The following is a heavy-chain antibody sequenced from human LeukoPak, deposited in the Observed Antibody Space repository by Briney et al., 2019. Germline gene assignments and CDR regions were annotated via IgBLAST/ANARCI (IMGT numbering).Heavy chain of an antibody. J-gene: IGHJ5*02. CDR2: INPNSGGT. CDR3: ARDSRGWFDP. Sequence: ASVKVSCKASGYTFTGYYMHWVRQAPGQGLEWMGRINPNSGGTNYAQKFQGRVTMTRDTSISTAYMELRSLRSDDTAVYYCARDSRGWFDPWGQGTLVTVSS. V-gene: IGHV1-2*06. D-gene: IGHD3-10*01. CDR1: GYTFTGYY.